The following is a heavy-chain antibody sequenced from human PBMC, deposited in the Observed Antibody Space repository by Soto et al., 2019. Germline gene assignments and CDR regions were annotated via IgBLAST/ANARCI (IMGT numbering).Heavy chain of an antibody. D-gene: IGHD1-7*01. Sequence: QVQLQQWGAGLLKPSETLSLTCAVYGGSFSGYYWSWIRQPPGKGLEWIGEINHSGSTNYNPSLKSRVTISVDTSKNQLSRKLSYVTAADTAVYYCARGPSITGTTGSAAFDIWGQGTMVTVSS. CDR1: GGSFSGYY. CDR3: ARGPSITGTTGSAAFDI. J-gene: IGHJ3*02. CDR2: INHSGST. V-gene: IGHV4-34*01.